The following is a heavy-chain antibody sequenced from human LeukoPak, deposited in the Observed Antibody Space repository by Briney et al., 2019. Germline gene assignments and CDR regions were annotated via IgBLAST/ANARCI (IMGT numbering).Heavy chain of an antibody. D-gene: IGHD3-10*01. J-gene: IGHJ4*02. Sequence: ASVKVSCKASGGTFSSYAISWVRQAPGQGLEWMGGIIPIFGTANYAQKFQGRVTITADKSTSTAYMELSSLRAEDTAVYYCAKGDRALYYGFSSFDYWGQGTLVTVSS. CDR1: GGTFSSYA. CDR2: IIPIFGTA. CDR3: AKGDRALYYGFSSFDY. V-gene: IGHV1-69*06.